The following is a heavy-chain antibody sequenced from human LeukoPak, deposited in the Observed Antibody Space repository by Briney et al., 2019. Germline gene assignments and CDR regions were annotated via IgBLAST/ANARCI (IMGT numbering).Heavy chain of an antibody. D-gene: IGHD2-2*03. CDR2: IYYSGNT. Sequence: SETLSLTCTVSGGSISSSTYYWGWIRQPPGKGLEWIGNIYYSGNTYYNPSPKSRVAISVDTSKNQFSLKLSSVTAADTAVYYCARDGYLAVDYWGQGTLVTVSS. J-gene: IGHJ4*02. V-gene: IGHV4-39*07. CDR1: GGSISSSTYY. CDR3: ARDGYLAVDY.